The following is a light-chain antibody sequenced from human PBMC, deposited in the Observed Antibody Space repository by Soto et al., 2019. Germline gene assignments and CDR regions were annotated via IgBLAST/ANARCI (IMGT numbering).Light chain of an antibody. V-gene: IGKV1-9*01. CDR2: AAS. Sequence: ASQGLSNSLAWYHKKXGRDPKXXMYAASTLQSGVPSRFSGTVSGTEFNLTLRRLKTEDCATYEGLQPNSYTLTFGGWTKVEIK. J-gene: IGKJ4*01. CDR1: QGLSNS. CDR3: LQPNSYTLT.